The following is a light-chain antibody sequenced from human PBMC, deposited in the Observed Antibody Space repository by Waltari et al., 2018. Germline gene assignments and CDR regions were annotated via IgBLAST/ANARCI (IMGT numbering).Light chain of an antibody. J-gene: IGKJ4*01. CDR2: DTF. CDR3: QQRSIWPLT. Sequence: EIVLTQSPATLSVSPGERATLSCRASESVFGYLAWNQQKPGQAPRLLIFDTFKRATGIPARFSGSGYGTDFTLTINSLETEDFALYYCQQRSIWPLTFGGGTKVDVK. CDR1: ESVFGY. V-gene: IGKV3-11*01.